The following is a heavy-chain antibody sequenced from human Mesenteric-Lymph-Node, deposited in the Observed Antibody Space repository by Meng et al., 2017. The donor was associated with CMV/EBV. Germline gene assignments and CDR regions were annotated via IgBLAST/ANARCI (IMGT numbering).Heavy chain of an antibody. V-gene: IGHV3-21*01. CDR3: TRASPLGSGAFDA. J-gene: IGHJ3*01. D-gene: IGHD7-27*01. CDR1: RFTFSDYA. CDR2: ISVRGAFI. Sequence: SRFTFSDYAMNWVRQAPGKGLEWVSLISVRGAFIYYADSTKGRFTISRDDAKNSLYLQMNRLRDGDTAVYYCTRASPLGSGAFDAWGQGTLVTVSS.